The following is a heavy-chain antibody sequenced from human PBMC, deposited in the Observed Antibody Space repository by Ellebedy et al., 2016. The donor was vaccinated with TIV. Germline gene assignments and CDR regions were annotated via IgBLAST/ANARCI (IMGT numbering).Heavy chain of an antibody. CDR1: GGTFSNYA. CDR2: IIPMFGTG. J-gene: IGHJ2*01. CDR3: ARGRSPGRTYWYFDL. D-gene: IGHD2-8*02. Sequence: AASVKVSCKVSGGTFSNYAISWMRQARGQGLEWMGGIIPMFGTGNYTQKFQGRLTITADESTTTAYMELSSLRSEDTAVYYCARGRSPGRTYWYFDLWGRGTLVTVSS. V-gene: IGHV1-69*13.